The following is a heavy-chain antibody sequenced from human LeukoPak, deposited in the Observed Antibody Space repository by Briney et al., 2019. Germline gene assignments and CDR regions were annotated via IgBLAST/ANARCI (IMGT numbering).Heavy chain of an antibody. D-gene: IGHD5-24*01. Sequence: GGSLRLSCAASGFTFSSYAMTWVRQAPGKGLEGGSGISGSGGNTYYADSVKGRFTISRDTSKNMLYLQMNSLRADDTAVYYCARDGVATNDWQPDYWGQGTLVTVSS. CDR1: GFTFSSYA. CDR3: ARDGVATNDWQPDY. V-gene: IGHV3-23*01. J-gene: IGHJ4*02. CDR2: ISGSGGNT.